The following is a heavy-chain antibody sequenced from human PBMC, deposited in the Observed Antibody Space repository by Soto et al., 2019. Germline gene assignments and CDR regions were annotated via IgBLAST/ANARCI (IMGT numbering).Heavy chain of an antibody. D-gene: IGHD6-13*01. J-gene: IGHJ5*02. CDR2: ISSTTNYI. CDR3: ARDTGSPYSSNWLIYFDL. Sequence: PGGSLRLSCAASGFTFTRYSMNWVRQAPGKGLEWVSSISSTTNYIYYGDSMKGRFTISRDNAKNSLYLQMNSLRVEDTAVYYCARDTGSPYSSNWLIYFDLWGQGTLVTVSS. CDR1: GFTFTRYS. V-gene: IGHV3-21*06.